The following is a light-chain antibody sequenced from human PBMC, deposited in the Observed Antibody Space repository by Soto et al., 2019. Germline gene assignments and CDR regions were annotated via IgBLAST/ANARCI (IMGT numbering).Light chain of an antibody. Sequence: EILLTQSPATLSLSPGEGATLSCRGSQSVSSSFLAWYQQQPGQAPRLLIYATSRRAPGIPDRFSGSGSGTDFTLTISRLEPEDFAVYYCHQFDSSLTFGQGTKVEIK. CDR1: QSVSSSF. CDR3: HQFDSSLT. CDR2: ATS. J-gene: IGKJ1*01. V-gene: IGKV3-20*01.